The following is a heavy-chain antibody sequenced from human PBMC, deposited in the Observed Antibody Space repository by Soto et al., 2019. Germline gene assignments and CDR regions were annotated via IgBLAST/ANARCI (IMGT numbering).Heavy chain of an antibody. CDR3: ARFYYDSSGYPPSPYSYYYGLDV. Sequence: PGGSLRLSCAASGFTFSSYWMSWVRQAPGKGLEWVANIKQDGSEKYYVDSVKGRFTISRDNAKNSLYLQMNSLRAEDTAVYYCARFYYDSSGYPPSPYSYYYGLDVWGQGTTVTVSS. D-gene: IGHD3-22*01. J-gene: IGHJ6*02. V-gene: IGHV3-7*04. CDR1: GFTFSSYW. CDR2: IKQDGSEK.